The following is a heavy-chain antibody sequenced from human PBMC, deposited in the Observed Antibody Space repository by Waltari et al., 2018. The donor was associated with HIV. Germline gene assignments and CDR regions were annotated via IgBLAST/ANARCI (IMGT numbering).Heavy chain of an antibody. D-gene: IGHD6-13*01. J-gene: IGHJ2*01. V-gene: IGHV4-59*01. CDR2: NHEGGRT. CDR3: ARSGSPDITAADDWYFDL. CDR1: GGFISSFY. Sequence: QVQLQESGPGLVKPSETLSLTCTVSGGFISSFYWNWIRQPPGKGLEWIGFNHEGGRTNYNPAREERVTISVDQAKSHFSLNLSSVTAADTAVYYCARSGSPDITAADDWYFDLWGRGTLVTVSS.